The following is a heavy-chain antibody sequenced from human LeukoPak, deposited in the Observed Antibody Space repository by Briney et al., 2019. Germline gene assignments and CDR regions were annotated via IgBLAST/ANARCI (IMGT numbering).Heavy chain of an antibody. Sequence: GGSLRLSCAASGFPFSSYNMNWVRQAPGEGLEWVSSISSSSSYIYYADSVKGRFTISRDNAKNSLYLQMNSLRAEDTAVYYCARPVDTAINIYYMDVWGKGTTVTVSS. J-gene: IGHJ6*03. CDR1: GFPFSSYN. CDR2: ISSSSSYI. D-gene: IGHD5-18*01. CDR3: ARPVDTAINIYYMDV. V-gene: IGHV3-21*01.